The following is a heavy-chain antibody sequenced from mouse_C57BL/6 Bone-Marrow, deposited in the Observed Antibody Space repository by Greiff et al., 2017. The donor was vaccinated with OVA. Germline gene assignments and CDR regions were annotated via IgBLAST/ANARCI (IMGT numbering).Heavy chain of an antibody. CDR1: GFTFSDYY. CDR3: ARQEGSSYGGWHFAV. V-gene: IGHV5-12*01. CDR2: ISNGGGST. Sequence: EVQVVESGGGLVQPGGSLKLSCAASGFTFSDYYMYWVRQTPEQRLEWVAYISNGGGSTYYPDTVKGRFTISRDNATSTLYLQMSRLKSEDTAMYYCARQEGSSYGGWHFAVWGTGTTVTVSA. D-gene: IGHD1-1*01. J-gene: IGHJ1*03.